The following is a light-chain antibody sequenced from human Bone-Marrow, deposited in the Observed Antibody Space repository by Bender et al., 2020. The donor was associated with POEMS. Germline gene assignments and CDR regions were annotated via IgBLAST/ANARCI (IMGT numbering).Light chain of an antibody. J-gene: IGLJ2*01. CDR1: NIDIGSYDR. CDR3: SSCRPLV. Sequence: QSALTQPPSVSGSPGQSVTISCTGTNIDIGSYDRVSWHQQPPGTAPKLIIYEVSNRPSGVPNRFSGSKSGNPASLTISGLQAEDEADYYCSSCRPLVFGEGTKLTVL. CDR2: EVS. V-gene: IGLV2-18*02.